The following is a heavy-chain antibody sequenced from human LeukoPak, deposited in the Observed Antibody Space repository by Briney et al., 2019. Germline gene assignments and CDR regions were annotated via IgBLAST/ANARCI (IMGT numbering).Heavy chain of an antibody. V-gene: IGHV3-21*01. Sequence: GGSLRLSCAASGFTVSSNYMSWVRQAPGKGLEWVSSISSSSSYIYYADSVKGRFTISRDNAKNSLYLQMNSLRAEDTAVYYCARYFRRGLVSLYYFDYWGQGTLVTVSS. D-gene: IGHD6-6*01. CDR1: GFTVSSNY. J-gene: IGHJ4*02. CDR2: ISSSSSYI. CDR3: ARYFRRGLVSLYYFDY.